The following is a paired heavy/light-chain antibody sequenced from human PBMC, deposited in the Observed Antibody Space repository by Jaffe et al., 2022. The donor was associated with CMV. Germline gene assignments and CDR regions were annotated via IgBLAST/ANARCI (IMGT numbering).Heavy chain of an antibody. D-gene: IGHD3-22*01. CDR3: ARFAYYYDSSGSPGYAFDI. V-gene: IGHV4-59*01. CDR2: IYYSGST. J-gene: IGHJ3*02. Sequence: QVQLQESGPGLVKPSETLSLTCTVSGGSISSYYWSWIRQPPGKGLEWIGYIYYSGSTNYNPSLKSRVTISVDTSKNQFSLKLSSVTAADTAVYYCARFAYYYDSSGSPGYAFDIWGQGTMVTVSS. CDR1: GGSISSYY.
Light chain of an antibody. V-gene: IGLV3-19*01. CDR1: SLRSYY. CDR3: NSRDSSGNHLGV. Sequence: SSELTQDPAVSVALGQTVRITCQGDSLRSYYASWYQQKPGQAPVLVIYGKNNRPSGIPDRFSGSSSGNTASLTITGAQAEDEADYYCNSRDSSGNHLGVFGGGTKLTVL. CDR2: GKN. J-gene: IGLJ3*02.